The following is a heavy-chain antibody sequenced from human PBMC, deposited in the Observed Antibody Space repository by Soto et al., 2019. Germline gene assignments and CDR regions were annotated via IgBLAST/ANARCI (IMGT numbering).Heavy chain of an antibody. V-gene: IGHV3-23*01. Sequence: GSLRLSCAASGFTFSSYAMTWVRQAPGKGLEWVSGISGSGATTSYADSVKGRFTVSRDNSKNTLYLQMNSLRVEDTAVYHCAKLRYFDWSAYNWFEYWGQGTPVTVS. D-gene: IGHD3-9*01. J-gene: IGHJ5*01. CDR1: GFTFSSYA. CDR2: ISGSGATT. CDR3: AKLRYFDWSAYNWFEY.